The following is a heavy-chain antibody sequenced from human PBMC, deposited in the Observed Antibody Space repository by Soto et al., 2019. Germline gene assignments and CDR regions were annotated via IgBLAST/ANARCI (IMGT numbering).Heavy chain of an antibody. CDR3: ARGGNIYGLDV. D-gene: IGHD1-26*01. V-gene: IGHV4-4*02. J-gene: IGHJ6*02. CDR1: GGSISSNNW. CDR2: IYHSGST. Sequence: QVQLQESGPGLVKPSGTLSLTCAVSGGSISSNNWWSWVRQPPGKGLEWIGEIYHSGSTNYNPSLKSRLTISVEKSKKKFSLKLSSVTAADRAGYYCARGGNIYGLDVWGPGTTVTVSS.